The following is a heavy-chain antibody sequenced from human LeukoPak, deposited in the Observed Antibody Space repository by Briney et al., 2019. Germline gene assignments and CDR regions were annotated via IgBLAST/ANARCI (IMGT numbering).Heavy chain of an antibody. CDR1: GHTFTRYY. D-gene: IGHD3-10*01. CDR3: AIAWGAPYYFGSGSSMDV. CDR2: INNISRST. V-gene: IGHV1-2*02. Sequence: ASVKVSCKASGHTFTRYYMHRGRQAPGQGGEGRGWINNISRSTNYAQMFHGRVPMPRHTSITTAYIELSRLRSVFTSVYYCAIAWGAPYYFGSGSSMDVWGQGTTVTVSS. J-gene: IGHJ6*02.